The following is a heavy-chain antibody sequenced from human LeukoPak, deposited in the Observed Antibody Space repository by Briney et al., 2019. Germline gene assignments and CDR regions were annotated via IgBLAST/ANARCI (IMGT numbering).Heavy chain of an antibody. V-gene: IGHV5-51*01. Sequence: GESLQISCKGSGYSFTSYWIGWVRQMPGKGLEWMGIIYPGDSDTRYSPSFQGQVTISADKSISTAYLQWSSLKASDTAMYYCARPTFCGGDCFAFDIWGQGTMVTVSS. CDR3: ARPTFCGGDCFAFDI. J-gene: IGHJ3*02. CDR2: IYPGDSDT. D-gene: IGHD2-21*02. CDR1: GYSFTSYW.